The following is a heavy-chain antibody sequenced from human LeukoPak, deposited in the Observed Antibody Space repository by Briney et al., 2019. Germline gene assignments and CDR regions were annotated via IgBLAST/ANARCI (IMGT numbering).Heavy chain of an antibody. J-gene: IGHJ3*02. CDR3: ARVESSGRYAFDI. V-gene: IGHV3-30-3*01. Sequence: VRXAAGXGVGWVPVISYAGSNKYYSASVKGPFTISIDNSKNTLYLQMNSLRAEDTAVYYCARVESSGRYAFDIWGQGTMVTVSS. CDR2: ISYAGSNK. D-gene: IGHD6-19*01.